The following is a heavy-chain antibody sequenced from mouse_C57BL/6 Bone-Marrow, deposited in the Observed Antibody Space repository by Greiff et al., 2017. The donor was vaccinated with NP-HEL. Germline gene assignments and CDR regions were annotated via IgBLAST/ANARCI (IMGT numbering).Heavy chain of an antibody. CDR3: GRSGRLPPWFAY. V-gene: IGHV1-22*01. CDR1: GYTFTDYN. CDR2: INPNNGGT. Sequence: VQLQQSGPELVKPGASVKMSCKASGYTFTDYNMHWVKQSHGKSLEWIGYINPNNGGTSYNQKFKGKATLTVNKSSSTAYMELRSLTSEDSAVYYCGRSGRLPPWFAYWGQGTLVTVSA. J-gene: IGHJ3*01. D-gene: IGHD3-1*01.